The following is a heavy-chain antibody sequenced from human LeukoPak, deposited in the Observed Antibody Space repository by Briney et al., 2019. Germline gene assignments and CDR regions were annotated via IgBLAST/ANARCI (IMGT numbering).Heavy chain of an antibody. V-gene: IGHV3-74*01. J-gene: IGHJ5*02. CDR3: ARGRGSYGWFDP. D-gene: IGHD3-10*01. CDR2: IYSDGGSP. CDR1: GFTLSDYW. Sequence: PGGPLRLSCAASGFTLSDYWMHWVRQAPGRGLVWVSRIYSDGGSPTYADSVKGRFTISRDNAKNTLYLQMNSLSVEDTAVYYCARGRGSYGWFDPWGQGTLVTVSS.